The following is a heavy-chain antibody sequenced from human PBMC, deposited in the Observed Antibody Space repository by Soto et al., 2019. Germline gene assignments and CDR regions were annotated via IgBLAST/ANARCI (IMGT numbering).Heavy chain of an antibody. V-gene: IGHV4-39*01. CDR2: IYYSGST. CDR3: ARQGCISTSGDGGWCDP. D-gene: IGHD2-2*01. J-gene: IGHJ5*02. CDR1: GGSISSSSYY. Sequence: QLQLQESGPGLVKPSETLSLTCTVSGGSISSSSYYWGWIRQPPGKGLEWIGSIYYSGSTYYNPSLKSRVTISVDTSRNQFSLKLSSVTAADTAVYYCARQGCISTSGDGGWCDPWGQGTLVTVSS.